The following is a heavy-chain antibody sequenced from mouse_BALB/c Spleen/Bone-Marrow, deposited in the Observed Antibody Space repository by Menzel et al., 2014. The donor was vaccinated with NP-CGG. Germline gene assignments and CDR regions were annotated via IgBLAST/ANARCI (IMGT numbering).Heavy chain of an antibody. CDR2: INPSTGYT. J-gene: IGHJ4*01. CDR3: ARGNPLYAMDY. D-gene: IGHD2-1*01. CDR1: GYTFTSYW. V-gene: IGHV1-4*01. Sequence: QVQLQQSGAELATPGASVKMSCKASGYTFTSYWMHWVKQRPGQGLEWIGYINPSTGYTDYNQKFNDKATLTADKSSSTAYMQLSSLTSKDSAVYYCARGNPLYAMDYWGQGTSVTVSS.